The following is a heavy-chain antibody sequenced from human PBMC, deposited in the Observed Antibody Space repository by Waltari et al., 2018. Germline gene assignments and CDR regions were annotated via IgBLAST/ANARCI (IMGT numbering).Heavy chain of an antibody. Sequence: QVQLVESGGGVVQPGRSLRLSCAASGFTFSSYGMPWVRQAPGTGLEWVAVISYDGSNKYYADSVKGRFTISRDNSKNTLYLQMNSLRAEDTAVYYCAKERYGSGSYYNAIYYYYGMDVWGQGTTVTVSS. V-gene: IGHV3-30*18. CDR1: GFTFSSYG. CDR3: AKERYGSGSYYNAIYYYYGMDV. J-gene: IGHJ6*02. D-gene: IGHD3-10*01. CDR2: ISYDGSNK.